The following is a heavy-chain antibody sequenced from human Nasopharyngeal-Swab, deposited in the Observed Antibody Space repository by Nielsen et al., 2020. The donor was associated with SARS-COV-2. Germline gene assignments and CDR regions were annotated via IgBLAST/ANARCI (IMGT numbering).Heavy chain of an antibody. CDR2: IWYDGSNK. V-gene: IGHV3-33*01. CDR3: ARGSGSYKEILFDY. D-gene: IGHD1-26*01. J-gene: IGHJ4*02. Sequence: GGSLRLSCAASGFTFSSYGMHWVRQAPGKGLEWVAVIWYDGSNKYYADSVKGRFTISRDNSKNTLYLQMNSPRAEDTAVYYCARGSGSYKEILFDYWGQGTLVTVSS. CDR1: GFTFSSYG.